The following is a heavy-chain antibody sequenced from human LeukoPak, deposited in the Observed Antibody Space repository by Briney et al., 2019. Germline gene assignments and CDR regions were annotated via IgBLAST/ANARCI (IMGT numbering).Heavy chain of an antibody. CDR1: GFTVSDNY. V-gene: IGHV3-66*01. D-gene: IGHD3-22*01. J-gene: IGHJ3*02. CDR3: ANDGAYYDSSTDAFDI. CDR2: IYSGGST. Sequence: PGGSLRLSCAASGFTVSDNYMSWVRQAPGKGLEWVSVIYSGGSTNYADSVKGRFTISRDNSKNTLYLQMNSLRAEDTAVYYCANDGAYYDSSTDAFDIWGQGTMVTVSS.